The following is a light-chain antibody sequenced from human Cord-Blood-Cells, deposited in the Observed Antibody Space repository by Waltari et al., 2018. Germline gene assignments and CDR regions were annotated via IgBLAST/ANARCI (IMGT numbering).Light chain of an antibody. V-gene: IGKV1-33*01. J-gene: IGKJ4*01. CDR3: QQYDNLPLT. Sequence: DTQMTQSLSSLSASVGDRVTTTCQASQDISNYLNWYQQKPGKAPKLLIYDASNLETGVPSRFSGSGSGTDFTFTISSLQPEDIATYYCQQYDNLPLTFGGGTKVEIK. CDR2: DAS. CDR1: QDISNY.